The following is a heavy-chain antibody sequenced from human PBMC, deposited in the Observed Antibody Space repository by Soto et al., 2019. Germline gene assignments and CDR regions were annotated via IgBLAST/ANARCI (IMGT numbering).Heavy chain of an antibody. CDR1: GYTFTSYD. J-gene: IGHJ5*02. D-gene: IGHD2-15*01. Sequence: QVQLVQSGAEVKKPGASVKVSCKASGYTFTSYDISWVRPAPGQGLEWMGWISTYNGNTNYAQKLQGRVTMNTDTSTSTAYMELRSLRSDDTAVYYCARGFRVAATRWWFDPWGQGTLVTVSS. CDR3: ARGFRVAATRWWFDP. CDR2: ISTYNGNT. V-gene: IGHV1-18*01.